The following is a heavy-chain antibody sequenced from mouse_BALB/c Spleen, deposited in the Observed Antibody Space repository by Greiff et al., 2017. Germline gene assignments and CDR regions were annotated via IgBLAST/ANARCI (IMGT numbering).Heavy chain of an antibody. D-gene: IGHD2-2*01. J-gene: IGHJ4*01. Sequence: SGPELVKPGALVKISCKASGYTFTSYDINWVKQRPGQGLEWIGWIYPGDGSTKYNEKFKGKATLTADKSSSTAYMQLSSLTSENSAVYFCARAGLRGAMDYWGQGTSVTVSS. CDR2: IYPGDGST. CDR1: GYTFTSYD. V-gene: IGHV1S33*01. CDR3: ARAGLRGAMDY.